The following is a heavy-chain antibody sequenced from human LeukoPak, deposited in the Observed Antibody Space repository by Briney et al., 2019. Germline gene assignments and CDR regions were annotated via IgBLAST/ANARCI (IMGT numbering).Heavy chain of an antibody. J-gene: IGHJ4*02. CDR2: IGTAGDT. CDR3: ARVAKERVGGVYYFDY. D-gene: IGHD1-1*01. V-gene: IGHV3-13*01. Sequence: GGSLRLSCAASGFTFSDYGMHWVRQPTGKGLEWVAAIGTAGDTYYTGSVKGRFTISRENAKNSLYLQMNSLRAGDTAVYYCARVAKERVGGVYYFDYWGQGTLVTVSS. CDR1: GFTFSDYG.